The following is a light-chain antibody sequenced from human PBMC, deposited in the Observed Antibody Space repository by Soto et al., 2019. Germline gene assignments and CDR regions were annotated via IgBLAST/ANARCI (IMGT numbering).Light chain of an antibody. J-gene: IGKJ4*01. CDR3: QQYNNWPLT. CDR1: QSVSSN. V-gene: IGKV3-15*01. CDR2: GAS. Sequence: IVMTQSPATLHVSPGEIATLACRASQSVSSNLAWYQQKPCQAPRLLIHGASDRATGIPARFSGSGSGTEFTLTISSLQSEDFAVYYCQQYNNWPLTFGGGTKVEIK.